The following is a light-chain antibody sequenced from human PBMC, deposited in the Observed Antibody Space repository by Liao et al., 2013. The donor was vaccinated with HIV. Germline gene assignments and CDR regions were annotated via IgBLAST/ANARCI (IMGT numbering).Light chain of an antibody. J-gene: IGLJ3*02. V-gene: IGLV3-1*01. Sequence: SYELTQPPSVSVSPGQTASITCSGDKLGDKYACWYQQKPGQSPVLVIYQDSKRPSGIPERVSGSNSGNTATLTISGTQAMDEADYYCQAWDGSTARVFGGGTKLTVL. CDR3: QAWDGSTARV. CDR2: QDS. CDR1: KLGDKY.